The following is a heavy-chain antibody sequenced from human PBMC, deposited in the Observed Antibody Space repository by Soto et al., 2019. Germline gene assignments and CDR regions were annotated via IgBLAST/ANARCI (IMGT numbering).Heavy chain of an antibody. CDR1: GYTFTSYG. D-gene: IGHD2-2*01. CDR2: INAGNGNT. V-gene: IGHV1-3*01. Sequence: ASVKVSCKASGYTFTSYGISWVRQAPGQRLEWMGWINAGNGNTKYSQKFQGRVTITRDTSANTAYMELSSLRSEDTAVYFCARYQAFDIWGQGTMVTVSS. CDR3: ARYQAFDI. J-gene: IGHJ3*02.